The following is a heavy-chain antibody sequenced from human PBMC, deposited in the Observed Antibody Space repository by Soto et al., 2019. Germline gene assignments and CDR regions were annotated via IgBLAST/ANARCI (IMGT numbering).Heavy chain of an antibody. CDR3: ASRPPGIAVVAATHPYYYYGMDV. CDR2: IIPIFGTA. V-gene: IGHV1-69*06. D-gene: IGHD2-15*01. J-gene: IGHJ6*02. Sequence: SVKVSCKASGGTFSSHAISWVRQAPGQGLEWMGGIIPIFGTANYAQKFQGRVTITADKSTSTAYMELSSLRSEDTAVYYCASRPPGIAVVAATHPYYYYGMDVWGQGTTVTVSS. CDR1: GGTFSSHA.